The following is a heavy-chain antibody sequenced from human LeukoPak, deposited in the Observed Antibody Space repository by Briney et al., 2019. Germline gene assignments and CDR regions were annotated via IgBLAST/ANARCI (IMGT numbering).Heavy chain of an antibody. Sequence: GGSLRLSCEASGFTFSNYAMAWVRQSPGKGLEWVSGITGSGGHTYYADSVKGRFTSSRDNSKNTLYLQMNSLRAEDTAVYYCTKDLTDYHYYYTDVSGKGTTVIVSS. V-gene: IGHV3-23*01. CDR3: TKDLTDYHYYYTDV. D-gene: IGHD2-21*02. CDR1: GFTFSNYA. J-gene: IGHJ6*03. CDR2: ITGSGGHT.